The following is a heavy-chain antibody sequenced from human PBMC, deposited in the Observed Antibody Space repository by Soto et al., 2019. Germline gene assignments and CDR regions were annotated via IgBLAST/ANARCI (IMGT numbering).Heavy chain of an antibody. V-gene: IGHV4-4*07. J-gene: IGHJ6*02. CDR3: ARGNCSSPNCYSFSGYYGMDV. D-gene: IGHD2-2*01. CDR2: IYTSGST. CDR1: GGSISSYY. Sequence: ETLSLTCTVSGGSISSYYWSWIRQPAGKGLEWIGRIYTSGSTNYNPSLKSRVTMSLDTSKNQFSLKLTSVTAADTALYYCARGNCSSPNCYSFSGYYGMDVWGQGTTVTVSS.